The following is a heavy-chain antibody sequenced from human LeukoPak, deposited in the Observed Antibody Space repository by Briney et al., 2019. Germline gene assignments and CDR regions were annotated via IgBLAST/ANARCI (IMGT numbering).Heavy chain of an antibody. J-gene: IGHJ4*02. CDR2: SCWNRGSI. V-gene: IGHV3-9*01. CDR1: GFTFDDYA. Sequence: GGSLRLSCAASGFTFDDYAMHGVRQAPAKGLEWVSGSCWNRGSIGFADSVKGRFTISRGNAKNSLYLQMNSLRAEDTALYYCAKDAVVGATTFFDYWGQGTLVTVSS. D-gene: IGHD1-26*01. CDR3: AKDAVVGATTFFDY.